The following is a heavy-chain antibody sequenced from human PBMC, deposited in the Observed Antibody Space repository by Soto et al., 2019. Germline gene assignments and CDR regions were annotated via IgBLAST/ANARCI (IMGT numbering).Heavy chain of an antibody. Sequence: QVQLLQSGAEVKKPGTSVRVSCRASGYTFKDYDINWVRRAPGQGLEWMGWMNPNSGNTAYARKFRERITMTRSVSGRAAFMELSSLTPEDTAVYYCARRMTWSLWCFDLWGSGTQVTVSS. CDR2: MNPNSGNT. D-gene: IGHD3-3*01. CDR1: GYTFKDYD. V-gene: IGHV1-8*01. J-gene: IGHJ2*01. CDR3: ARRMTWSLWCFDL.